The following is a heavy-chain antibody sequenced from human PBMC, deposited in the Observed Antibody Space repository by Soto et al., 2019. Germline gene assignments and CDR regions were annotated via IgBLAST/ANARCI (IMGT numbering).Heavy chain of an antibody. V-gene: IGHV3-23*01. D-gene: IGHD2-2*01. CDR2: ISGSGGST. J-gene: IGHJ4*02. CDR3: AKDIVVVPAASRG. CDR1: GFTFSGYA. Sequence: GVLRLSCAASGFTFSGYAMSWVRQAPGKGLEWVSAISGSGGSTYYADSVKGRFTISRDNSKNTLYLQMNSLRAEDTAVYYCAKDIVVVPAASRGWGQGTLVTVSS.